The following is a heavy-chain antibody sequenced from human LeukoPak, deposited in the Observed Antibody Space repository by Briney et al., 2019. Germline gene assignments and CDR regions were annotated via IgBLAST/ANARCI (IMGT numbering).Heavy chain of an antibody. CDR1: GYTFTSYD. CDR2: MNPNSGNT. CDR3: ARYPPEGFGDQMAAYYYYMDV. D-gene: IGHD3-10*01. Sequence: ASVKVSCKASGYTFTSYDINWVRQATGQGLEWMGWMNPNSGNTGYAQKFQGRVTMTRHTSISTAYMELSSLRSEDTAVYYCARYPPEGFGDQMAAYYYYMDVWGKGTTVTVSS. V-gene: IGHV1-8*01. J-gene: IGHJ6*03.